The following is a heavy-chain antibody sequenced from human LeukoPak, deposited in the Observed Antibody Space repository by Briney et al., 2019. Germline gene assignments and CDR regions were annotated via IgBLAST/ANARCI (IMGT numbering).Heavy chain of an antibody. CDR3: ARDRRAAAYYDFWSGPNPEYYYYGMDV. Sequence: GGSLRLSSTASGFTFGDYGMSWVRQAPGKGLEWVGFIRSKAYGGTTEYAASVKGRFTISRDDSKSIAYLQMNSLRAEDTAVYYCARDRRAAAYYDFWSGPNPEYYYYGMDVWGQGTTVTVSS. D-gene: IGHD3-3*01. V-gene: IGHV3-49*04. J-gene: IGHJ6*02. CDR1: GFTFGDYG. CDR2: IRSKAYGGTT.